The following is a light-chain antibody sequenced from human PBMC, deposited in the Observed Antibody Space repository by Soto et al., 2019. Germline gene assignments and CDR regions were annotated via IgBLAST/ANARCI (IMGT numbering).Light chain of an antibody. CDR1: QSVNRN. V-gene: IGKV3-15*01. CDR3: QQRGSWPAT. Sequence: EIVMTQSPATLSVSPGERASLSCMASQSVNRNLAWYQQKPGQAPRLLIFGPSTRATGVPGRFSGSGSGTDFTLTISSLEAEDSAVYYCQQRGSWPATFGPGTKVDIK. J-gene: IGKJ3*01. CDR2: GPS.